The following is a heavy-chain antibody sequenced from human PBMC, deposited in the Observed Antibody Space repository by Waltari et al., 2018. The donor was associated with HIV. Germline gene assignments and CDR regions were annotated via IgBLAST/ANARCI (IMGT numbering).Heavy chain of an antibody. V-gene: IGHV3-21*03. CDR2: ISRTSSFI. D-gene: IGHD3-3*01. Sequence: EVQLVESGGGLVQPGGSLRLSCVVSGLTFNTFNMKWVRQAPGKGLEWVSSISRTSSFIYYADSLKGRFTVSRDNAKNSLYLQINNLRAEDTAIYYCASENFWGGPHNWGQGTLVTVSS. CDR3: ASENFWGGPHN. J-gene: IGHJ4*02. CDR1: GLTFNTFN.